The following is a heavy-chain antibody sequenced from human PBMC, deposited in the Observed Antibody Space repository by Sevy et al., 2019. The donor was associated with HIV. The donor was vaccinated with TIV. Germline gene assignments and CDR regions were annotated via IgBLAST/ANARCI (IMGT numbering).Heavy chain of an antibody. J-gene: IGHJ4*02. CDR3: TRLYYDSSGYYKNFDY. Sequence: GSLRLSCAASGFTFSGSAMHWVRQASGKGLEWVGRIRSKANSYATAYAASVKGRFTISRDDSKNTAYLQMNSLKTEDTAVYYCTRLYYDSSGYYKNFDYWGQGTLVTVSS. D-gene: IGHD3-22*01. V-gene: IGHV3-73*01. CDR2: IRSKANSYAT. CDR1: GFTFSGSA.